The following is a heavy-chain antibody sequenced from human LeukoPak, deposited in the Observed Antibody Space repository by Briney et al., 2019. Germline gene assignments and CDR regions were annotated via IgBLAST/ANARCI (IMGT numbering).Heavy chain of an antibody. J-gene: IGHJ3*02. D-gene: IGHD3-3*01. CDR2: ISSSSDYI. CDR1: GFTFSTYI. CDR3: ARSKDYDFWPYAFDI. V-gene: IGHV3-21*01. Sequence: GGSLRLSCAASGFTFSTYIMNWVRQAPGKGLEWVSSISSSSDYIYYADSVQGRFTISRDNAKNSLYLQMNSLRAEDTAVYYCARSKDYDFWPYAFDIWGQGTMVTVSS.